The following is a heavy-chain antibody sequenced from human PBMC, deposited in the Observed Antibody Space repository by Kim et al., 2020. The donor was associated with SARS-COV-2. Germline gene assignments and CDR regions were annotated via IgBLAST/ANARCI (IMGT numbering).Heavy chain of an antibody. Sequence: GGSLRLSCAASGFSFGSYAMSWVRQAPGKGLEWVSGITKSGDTYYADSVKGRFTLSSDNSKSTLYLQMSSLTAEDTALYYCAEVGSVVQCIYFDEWGQGT. CDR2: ITKSGDT. D-gene: IGHD3-10*01. CDR3: AEVGSVVQCIYFDE. CDR1: GFSFGSYA. V-gene: IGHV3-23*01. J-gene: IGHJ4*02.